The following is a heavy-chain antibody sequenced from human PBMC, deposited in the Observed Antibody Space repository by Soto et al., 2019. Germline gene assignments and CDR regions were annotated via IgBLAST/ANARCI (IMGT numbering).Heavy chain of an antibody. CDR1: GYTFSDYY. Sequence: ASVKVSCKASGYTFSDYYIHWVRQAPGQGLEWMGWINPNSGGTKYAPKFQGGVTMTRDTSITTAYMELSRLRSGDTAVYYWGREPATAKPEGVDFWGQGTLVTV. V-gene: IGHV1-2*02. CDR2: INPNSGGT. D-gene: IGHD2-21*02. J-gene: IGHJ4*02. CDR3: GREPATAKPEGVDF.